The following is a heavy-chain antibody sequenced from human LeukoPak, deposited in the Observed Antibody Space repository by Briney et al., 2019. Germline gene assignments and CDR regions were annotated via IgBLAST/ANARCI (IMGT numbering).Heavy chain of an antibody. J-gene: IGHJ4*02. D-gene: IGHD1-26*01. V-gene: IGHV5-51*01. Sequence: GGSLKISCQGSGYDSGVSFTSHSIAWVRQMRGKGVEWMGIIYPGDSDTRYSPSFQGQVTISADKSISTAYLQWSSLKASDTAMYYCARQTSASYGKFDYWGQGTLVTVSS. CDR3: ARQTSASYGKFDY. CDR1: GYDSGVSFTSHS. CDR2: IYPGDSDT.